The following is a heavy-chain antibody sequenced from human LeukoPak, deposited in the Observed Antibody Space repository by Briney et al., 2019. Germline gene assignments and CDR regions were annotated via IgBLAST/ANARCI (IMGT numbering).Heavy chain of an antibody. CDR1: GFTFSTFA. V-gene: IGHV3-23*01. D-gene: IGHD3-16*01. J-gene: IGHJ4*02. CDR2: IFPSGGEI. CDR3: AKDYDYVWGTLY. Sequence: GGSLRLSCAASGFTFSTFAMIWVRQSPGKGLEWVSSIFPSGGEIHYADSVRGRFTISRDNSKNTLYLQMNSLRAEDTAVYYCAKDYDYVWGTLYWGQGTLVTVSS.